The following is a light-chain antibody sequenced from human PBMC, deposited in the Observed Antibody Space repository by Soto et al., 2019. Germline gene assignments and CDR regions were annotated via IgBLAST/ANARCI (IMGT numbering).Light chain of an antibody. J-gene: IGKJ2*01. CDR2: DAS. Sequence: DIPMPQSPSSLSASVGDRVTITCRASQSISSSLNWYQQKPGKAPTLLIYDASSLQSGVPSRFSGSGSGTDFTLTISSLQTEDFATYYCHQSYSTPYTFGQGTKLEIK. V-gene: IGKV1-39*01. CDR3: HQSYSTPYT. CDR1: QSISSS.